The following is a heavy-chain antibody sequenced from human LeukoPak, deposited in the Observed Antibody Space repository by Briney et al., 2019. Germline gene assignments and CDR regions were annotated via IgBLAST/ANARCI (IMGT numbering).Heavy chain of an antibody. CDR2: IIPILGIA. CDR1: GGTFSSYA. Sequence: SVKVSCKAPGGTFSSYAISWVRQAPGQGLEWMGRIIPILGIANYAQKFQGRVTITADKSTSTAYTELSSLRSEDTAVYYCAGTYYYDSSGYLDYWGQGTLVTVSS. D-gene: IGHD3-22*01. CDR3: AGTYYYDSSGYLDY. J-gene: IGHJ4*02. V-gene: IGHV1-69*04.